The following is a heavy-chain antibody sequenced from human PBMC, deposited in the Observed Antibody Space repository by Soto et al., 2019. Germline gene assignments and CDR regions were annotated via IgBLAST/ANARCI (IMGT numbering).Heavy chain of an antibody. Sequence: GGSLRLSCAASGFTFSSYSMNWVRQAPGKGLEWVSYISSSSSTIYYADSVKGRFTISRDNAENSLYLQMNSLRDEDTAVYYCARDYYGSGSYQLYYYYGMDVWGQGTTVTVSS. J-gene: IGHJ6*02. CDR3: ARDYYGSGSYQLYYYYGMDV. D-gene: IGHD3-10*01. CDR1: GFTFSSYS. V-gene: IGHV3-48*02. CDR2: ISSSSSTI.